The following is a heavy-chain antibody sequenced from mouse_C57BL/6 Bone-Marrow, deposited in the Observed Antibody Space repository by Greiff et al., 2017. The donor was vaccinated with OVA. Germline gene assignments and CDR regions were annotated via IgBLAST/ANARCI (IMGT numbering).Heavy chain of an antibody. CDR1: GFTFSSYA. J-gene: IGHJ1*03. CDR3: ARAVSYGNYVDWYCDV. Sequence: EVMLVESGGGLAKPGGSLKLSCAASGFTFSSYAMSWVRQTPEKRLEWVATISDGGSYTYYPDNVKGRFTLSRDNAKNNLYRQMSHLKSEDTAMYYCARAVSYGNYVDWYCDVWGTGTTVTVSS. V-gene: IGHV5-4*03. D-gene: IGHD2-1*01. CDR2: ISDGGSYT.